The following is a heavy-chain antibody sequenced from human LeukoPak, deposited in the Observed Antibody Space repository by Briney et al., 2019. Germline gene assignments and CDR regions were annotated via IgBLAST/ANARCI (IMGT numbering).Heavy chain of an antibody. CDR3: ARLYPSVYDSSGSHAFDI. D-gene: IGHD3-22*01. J-gene: IGHJ3*02. V-gene: IGHV1-46*01. Sequence: ASVKVSCKASGYTFTVYYMHWVRQASGQGLEWMGIINPSGGSTSYAQNFQGRVTMTRDTSTSTVYMELSGLRSEDTAVYYCARLYPSVYDSSGSHAFDIWGQGTMVTVSS. CDR1: GYTFTVYY. CDR2: INPSGGST.